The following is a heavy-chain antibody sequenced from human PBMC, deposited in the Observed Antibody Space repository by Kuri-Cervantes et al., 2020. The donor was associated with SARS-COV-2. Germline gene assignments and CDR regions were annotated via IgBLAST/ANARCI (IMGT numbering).Heavy chain of an antibody. CDR3: ARDYGDY. Sequence: SETLSLTCAVSAGSISSTLYYWGWIRQAPGKGLEWIGSVFYSGTTYYNPSLKSRLTISVDTSKNQFSLKLSSVTAADTAVYYCARDYGDYWGQGTMVTVSS. J-gene: IGHJ4*03. V-gene: IGHV4-39*07. CDR2: VFYSGTT. CDR1: AGSISSTLYY. D-gene: IGHD4-17*01.